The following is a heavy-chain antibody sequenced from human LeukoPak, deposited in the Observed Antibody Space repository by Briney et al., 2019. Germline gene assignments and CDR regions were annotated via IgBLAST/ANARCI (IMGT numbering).Heavy chain of an antibody. CDR2: ISSSSSTI. D-gene: IGHD1-1*01. CDR3: ARGRERWLMDV. J-gene: IGHJ6*02. V-gene: IGHV3-48*04. CDR1: GFTFSSYS. Sequence: PGGSLRLSCTASGFTFSSYSMNWVRQAPGKGLEWVSYISSSSSTIYYADSVKGRFTISRDNAKNSLYLQMNSLRAEDTAVYYCARGRERWLMDVWGQGTTVTVSS.